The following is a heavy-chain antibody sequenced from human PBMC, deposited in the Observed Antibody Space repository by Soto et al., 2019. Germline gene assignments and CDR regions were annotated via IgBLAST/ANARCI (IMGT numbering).Heavy chain of an antibody. J-gene: IGHJ4*02. CDR1: GFTFSNAW. D-gene: IGHD1-7*01. Sequence: GGSLRLSCAASGFTFSNAWMSWVRQAPGKGLEWVGRIKSKTDGGTTDYAAPVKGRFTISRDDSKNTLYLQMNSLKTEETAVYYRTTAIKERYNWNYGPLVSPTHFDYWGQGTLVTVSS. CDR3: TTAIKERYNWNYGPLVSPTHFDY. V-gene: IGHV3-15*01. CDR2: IKSKTDGGTT.